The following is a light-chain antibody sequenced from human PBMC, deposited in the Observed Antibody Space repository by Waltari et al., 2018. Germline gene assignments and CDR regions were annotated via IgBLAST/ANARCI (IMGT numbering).Light chain of an antibody. Sequence: EILLTQSPATLSVSPGDRVSLSCRASQSVGSNLAWYQRKPGQAPRLLIYGASTRATGIPARFSGSGSGTEFTLTISSLQSEDFAVYYCQQYNNWSWTFGQGTKVEIK. CDR1: QSVGSN. CDR3: QQYNNWSWT. V-gene: IGKV3-15*01. J-gene: IGKJ1*01. CDR2: GAS.